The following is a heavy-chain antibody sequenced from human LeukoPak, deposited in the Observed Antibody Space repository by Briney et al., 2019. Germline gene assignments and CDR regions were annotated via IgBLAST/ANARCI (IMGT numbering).Heavy chain of an antibody. J-gene: IGHJ3*02. D-gene: IGHD3-3*01. Sequence: SETLSLTCTVSGGSTSGYYWSWIRQPAGKELEWIGRIYPSGSTTYNPSLKSRVTMSVDTSKTQFSLNLNSVTAADTAVYYCARDRIDFWSGYSGAFDIWGQGTMVTVSS. V-gene: IGHV4-4*07. CDR1: GGSTSGYY. CDR2: IYPSGST. CDR3: ARDRIDFWSGYSGAFDI.